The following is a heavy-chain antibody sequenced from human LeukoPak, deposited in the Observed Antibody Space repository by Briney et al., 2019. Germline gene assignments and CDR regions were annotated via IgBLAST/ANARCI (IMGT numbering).Heavy chain of an antibody. Sequence: GGSLRLSCAASGFTFSTYLMHWVRQAPGKGLEWVAVIWYDGSNKYYADSVKGRFTISRDNSKNTLYLQMNSLRAEDTAVYYCARDISPSYFGSFDYWGQGTLVTVSS. J-gene: IGHJ4*02. V-gene: IGHV3-33*08. CDR1: GFTFSTYL. CDR3: ARDISPSYFGSFDY. CDR2: IWYDGSNK. D-gene: IGHD3-10*01.